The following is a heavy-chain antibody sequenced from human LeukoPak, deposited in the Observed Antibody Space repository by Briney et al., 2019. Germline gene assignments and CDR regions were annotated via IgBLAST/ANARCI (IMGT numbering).Heavy chain of an antibody. V-gene: IGHV1-8*02. D-gene: IGHD6-13*01. CDR3: ARGKGGIAAALSPNWFDP. CDR2: MNPNTGNT. Sequence: ASVKVSCKASGYIFTTYYMHWMRQATGQGLEWMGWMNPNTGNTGYAQKFQGRVTMTRNTSMTTAYMELSSLTSEDTAVYYCARGKGGIAAALSPNWFDPWGQGTLVTVSS. CDR1: GYIFTTYY. J-gene: IGHJ5*02.